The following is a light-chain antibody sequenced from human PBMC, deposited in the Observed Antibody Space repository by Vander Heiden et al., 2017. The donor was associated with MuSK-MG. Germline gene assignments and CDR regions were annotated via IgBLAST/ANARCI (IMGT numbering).Light chain of an antibody. V-gene: IGKV1-9*01. Sequence: IQLTQSPSFLSASVGDRVTITCRASQGISSYLAWYQQKPGKAPKLLIYAASTLQSGVPSRFSGSGSGTEFTLTISSLQPEDFATYYCQQLNSYPLRFTFGPGTKVDIK. J-gene: IGKJ3*01. CDR1: QGISSY. CDR3: QQLNSYPLRFT. CDR2: AAS.